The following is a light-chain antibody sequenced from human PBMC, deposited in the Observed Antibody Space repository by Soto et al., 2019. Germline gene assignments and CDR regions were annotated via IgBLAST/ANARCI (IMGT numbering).Light chain of an antibody. J-gene: IGKJ5*01. CDR3: QQYDNLPPRIT. Sequence: IQLTQSPSSLSAPVGHTVTITCRASQSISSYLNWYQQKPGKAPKILIYDASNLETGVPSRFSGSGSGTDFTFTIRRLQTEDIATYYCQQYDNLPPRITLGKGKRVEIK. CDR1: QSISSY. CDR2: DAS. V-gene: IGKV1-33*01.